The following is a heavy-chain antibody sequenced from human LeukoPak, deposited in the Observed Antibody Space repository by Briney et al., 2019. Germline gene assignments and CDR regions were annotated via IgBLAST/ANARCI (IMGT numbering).Heavy chain of an antibody. J-gene: IGHJ4*02. CDR2: IYTSGST. CDR1: GGSISSGGYY. CDR3: ARNGEYSTSRYFDY. Sequence: SQTLSLTCTVSGGSISSGGYYWIWIRQPAGKGLEWIGRIYTSGSTNYSPPLKSRVTISIDTSKNQFSLTLISVTAADTAVYYCARNGEYSTSRYFDYWGQGTLVIVSS. V-gene: IGHV4-61*02. D-gene: IGHD6-6*01.